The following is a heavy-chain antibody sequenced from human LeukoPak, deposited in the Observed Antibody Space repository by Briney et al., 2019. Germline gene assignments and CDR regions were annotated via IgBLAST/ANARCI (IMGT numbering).Heavy chain of an antibody. CDR2: IHDSGST. J-gene: IGHJ3*02. Sequence: SETLSLTCTVSGDSTRSNYWSWIRRPPGKGLEWIGFIHDSGSTHYTPSLDSRVTISLDTSRTQFSLKLTSVTAADTAVYYCARGDLSCHGSGSYCAFDIWGQGTVVTVSS. D-gene: IGHD3-10*01. CDR1: GDSTRSNY. V-gene: IGHV4-59*08. CDR3: ARGDLSCHGSGSYCAFDI.